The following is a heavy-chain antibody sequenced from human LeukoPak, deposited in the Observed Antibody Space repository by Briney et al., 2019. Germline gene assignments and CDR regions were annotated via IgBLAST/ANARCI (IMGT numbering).Heavy chain of an antibody. V-gene: IGHV4-59*08. D-gene: IGHD3-10*01. CDR2: TYYSGST. J-gene: IGHJ2*01. CDR1: GGSISSYY. Sequence: SETLSLTCTVSGGSISSYYWSWIRQPPGKGLEWIGYTYYSGSTNYNPSLKSRVTISVDTSKNQFSLKLSSVTAADTAVYYCARRGSDWYFDLWGRGTLVTVSS. CDR3: ARRGSDWYFDL.